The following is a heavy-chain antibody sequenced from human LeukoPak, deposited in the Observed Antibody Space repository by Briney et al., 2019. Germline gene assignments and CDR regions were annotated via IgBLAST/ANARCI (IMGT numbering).Heavy chain of an antibody. J-gene: IGHJ4*02. CDR2: MNPNSANA. CDR3: ARGPWDSSGYRFDY. D-gene: IGHD3-22*01. V-gene: IGHV1-8*01. CDR1: GYTFTSYA. Sequence: GGSLKLSCTASGYTFTSYAINWVRQATGHGLEWMGWMNPNSANAGYAQKFQGRVTITRNTSINTAYMELSSLRSEDTGVYYCARGPWDSSGYRFDYWGQGTLVTVSS.